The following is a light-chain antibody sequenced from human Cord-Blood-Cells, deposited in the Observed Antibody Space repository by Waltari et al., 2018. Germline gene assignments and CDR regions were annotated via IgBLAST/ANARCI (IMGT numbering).Light chain of an antibody. J-gene: IGLJ1*01. CDR3: CSYAGSYTSNYV. CDR2: DVS. Sequence: QAARTQPRSVSGSPGQSVTLSCTGTSSDVGGYNNLSRYHKHPGHAPKPMIYDVSKWPSGVPDRFSGSKSGNTASLTISGLQAEDEADYYCCSYAGSYTSNYVFGTGTKVTVL. V-gene: IGLV2-11*01. CDR1: SSDVGGYNN.